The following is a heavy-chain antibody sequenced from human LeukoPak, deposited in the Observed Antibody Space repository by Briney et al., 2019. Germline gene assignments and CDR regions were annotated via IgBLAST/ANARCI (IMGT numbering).Heavy chain of an antibody. CDR3: ARDSGSSWREGLNY. D-gene: IGHD6-13*01. Sequence: GGSLRLSCAASTFTFSSDSMNWVRQAPGKGLEWVSSISSSSDYIYYADSVKGRSTISRDNAKNSLFLQMNSLRVEDSAVYYCARDSGSSWREGLNYWRQGTLVTVSS. J-gene: IGHJ4*02. CDR1: TFTFSSDS. V-gene: IGHV3-21*01. CDR2: ISSSSDYI.